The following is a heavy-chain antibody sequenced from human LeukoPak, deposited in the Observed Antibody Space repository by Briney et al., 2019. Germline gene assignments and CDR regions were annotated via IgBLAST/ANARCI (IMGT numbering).Heavy chain of an antibody. Sequence: SETLSLTCTVSGGSTSSYYWSWIRQPAGKGLEWIGRIYTSGSTNYNPSLKSRVTMSVDTSKNQFSLKLSSVTAADTAVYYCARLNYDSSGYYKIPYYFDYWGQGTLVTVSS. CDR3: ARLNYDSSGYYKIPYYFDY. CDR1: GGSTSSYY. J-gene: IGHJ4*02. CDR2: IYTSGST. D-gene: IGHD3-22*01. V-gene: IGHV4-4*07.